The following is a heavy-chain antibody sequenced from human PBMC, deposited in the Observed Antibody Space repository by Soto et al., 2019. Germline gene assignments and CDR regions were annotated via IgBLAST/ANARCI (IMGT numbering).Heavy chain of an antibody. D-gene: IGHD6-13*01. V-gene: IGHV1-3*01. J-gene: IGHJ6*02. CDR1: GYTFTSCA. Sequence: GASVKVSCKASGYTFTSCAMHWLRQAPGQMLECMGWINAGNGNTKXXXKFQGRVXXTRDTSASTAXMELSXLRSEDTGVXYCARFRQQSSRWGMDVWRQGTTVTVSS. CDR3: ARFRQQSSRWGMDV. CDR2: INAGNGNT.